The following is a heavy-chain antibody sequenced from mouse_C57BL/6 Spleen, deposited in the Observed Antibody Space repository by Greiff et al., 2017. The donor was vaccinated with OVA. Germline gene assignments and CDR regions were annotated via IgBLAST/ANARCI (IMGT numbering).Heavy chain of an antibody. CDR2: ISDGGSYT. J-gene: IGHJ4*01. D-gene: IGHD2-4*01. V-gene: IGHV5-4*03. Sequence: DVMLVESGGGLVKPGGSLKLSCAASGFTFSSYAMSWVRQTPEKRLEWVATISDGGSYTYYPDNVKGRFTISRDNAKNNLYLQMSHLKSEDTAMYYCARVRLRRDYAMDYWGQGTSVTVSS. CDR1: GFTFSSYA. CDR3: ARVRLRRDYAMDY.